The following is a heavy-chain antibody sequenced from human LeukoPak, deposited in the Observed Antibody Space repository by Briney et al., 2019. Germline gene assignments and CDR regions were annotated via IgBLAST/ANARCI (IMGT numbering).Heavy chain of an antibody. CDR2: IYYSGST. Sequence: SETLSLXCTVSGGSISSYYWSWIRQPPGKGLEWIGYIYYSGSTNYNPSLKSRVTISVDTSKNQFSLKLSSVTAADTAVYYCARSGNDGGEIDYWGQGTLVTVSS. CDR3: ARSGNDGGEIDY. CDR1: GGSISSYY. V-gene: IGHV4-59*01. D-gene: IGHD1-1*01. J-gene: IGHJ4*02.